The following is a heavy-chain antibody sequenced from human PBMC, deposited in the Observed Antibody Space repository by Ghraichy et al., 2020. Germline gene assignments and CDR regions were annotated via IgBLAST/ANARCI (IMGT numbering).Heavy chain of an antibody. V-gene: IGHV4-4*07. CDR2: IYTSGST. D-gene: IGHD3-3*01. Sequence: SETLSLTCTVSGGSISSYYWSWIRQPAGKGLEWIGRIYTSGSTNYNPSLKSRVTMSVDTSKNQFSLKLSSVTAADTAVYYCARNRYYDFWSGYYGMDVWGQGTTVTVSS. CDR3: ARNRYYDFWSGYYGMDV. J-gene: IGHJ6*02. CDR1: GGSISSYY.